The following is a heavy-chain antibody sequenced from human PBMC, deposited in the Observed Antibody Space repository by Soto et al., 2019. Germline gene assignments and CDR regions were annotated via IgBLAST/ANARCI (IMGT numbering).Heavy chain of an antibody. D-gene: IGHD2-15*01. Sequence: GGSLRLSCAASGFTFISNWMNWVLQAPGKGLEWVANIKQDGSEKYYVDSVKGRFTISRDNAKNSLYLQMNSLRAEDTAVYYCGRDRVDCSGGTRSSLLDYWGQRALLTV. CDR2: IKQDGSEK. J-gene: IGHJ4*01. CDR1: GFTFISNW. V-gene: IGHV3-7*01. CDR3: GRDRVDCSGGTRSSLLDY.